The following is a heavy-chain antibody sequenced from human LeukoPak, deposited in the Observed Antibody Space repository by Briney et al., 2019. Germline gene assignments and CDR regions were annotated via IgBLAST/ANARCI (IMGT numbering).Heavy chain of an antibody. CDR1: GGSISSSSYY. D-gene: IGHD2-2*01. V-gene: IGHV4-39*07. Sequence: SETLSLTCTVSGGSISSSSYYWGWIRQPPGKGLEWIGSIYYSGSTYYNPSLKSRVTISVDTSKNQFSLKLSSVTAADTAVYYCARGPHGVVVPAAMPNYYYYYMDVWGKGTTVTVSS. J-gene: IGHJ6*03. CDR2: IYYSGST. CDR3: ARGPHGVVVPAAMPNYYYYYMDV.